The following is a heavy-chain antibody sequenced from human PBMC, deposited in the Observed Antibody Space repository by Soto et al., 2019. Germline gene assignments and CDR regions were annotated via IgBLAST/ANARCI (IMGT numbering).Heavy chain of an antibody. D-gene: IGHD4-4*01. CDR2: MNPNSGNT. Sequence: GASVKVSCKASGYTFTSYDINWVRQATGQGLEWMGWMNPNSGNTGYAQKFQGRVTMTRNTSISTAYMELSSLRSEDTAVYYCARRLYSNYGWRWYYYYHGMDVWGQGTTVTVSS. V-gene: IGHV1-8*01. J-gene: IGHJ6*02. CDR3: ARRLYSNYGWRWYYYYHGMDV. CDR1: GYTFTSYD.